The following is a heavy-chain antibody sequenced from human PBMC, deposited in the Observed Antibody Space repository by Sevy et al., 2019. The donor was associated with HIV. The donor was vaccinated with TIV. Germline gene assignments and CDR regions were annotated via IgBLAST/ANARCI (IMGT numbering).Heavy chain of an antibody. CDR1: GFSFSSYG. CDR3: GKEGGGEGGDH. D-gene: IGHD2-21*01. J-gene: IGHJ4*02. Sequence: GGSLRLSCAASGFSFSSYGMHWVRQAPGKGLEWMSYIQYDGSNKDFADSVKGRFTISRDNSKNTHYLQMNSLSVEDTAVFYCGKEGGGEGGDHWGQGTLVTISS. V-gene: IGHV3-30*02. CDR2: IQYDGSNK.